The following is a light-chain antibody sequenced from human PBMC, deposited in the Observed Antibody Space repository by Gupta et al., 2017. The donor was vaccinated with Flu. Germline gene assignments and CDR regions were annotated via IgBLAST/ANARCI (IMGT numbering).Light chain of an antibody. CDR1: SSYVGGCNC. CDR2: EVS. Sequence: SALPSPASVSGSPGPSITISCPRTSSYVGGCNCVSWDQKDPCEAPKRMVYEVSKRPSGVANRFSGSKAGNTATLTISGLQAEDDADYYCSSYTTSNNWVFGGGIKVTVL. V-gene: IGLV2-14*01. CDR3: SSYTTSNNWV. J-gene: IGLJ3*02.